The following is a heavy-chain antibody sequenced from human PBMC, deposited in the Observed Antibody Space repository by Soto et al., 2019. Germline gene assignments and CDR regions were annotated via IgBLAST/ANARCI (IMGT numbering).Heavy chain of an antibody. D-gene: IGHD6-25*01. CDR1: GFTFRSFT. J-gene: IGHJ5*02. CDR2: ISSNSAYI. V-gene: IGHV3-21*02. CDR3: TRDGSRDRSARGWFDP. Sequence: EVQLVESGGGLVKPGGSLRLSCAASGFTFRSFTMNWVRQAPGKGLEWVSTISSNSAYIYYTDALRGRFTISRDNAKNSLHLQMNSLRAEDTAVYYCTRDGSRDRSARGWFDPWGPGTLVTVSS.